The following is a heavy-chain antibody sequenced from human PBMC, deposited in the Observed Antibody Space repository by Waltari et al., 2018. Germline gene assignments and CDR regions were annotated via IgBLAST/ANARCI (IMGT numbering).Heavy chain of an antibody. V-gene: IGHV1-24*01. D-gene: IGHD4-17*01. J-gene: IGHJ6*02. CDR2: FDPEDGEG. CDR1: GNMITESP. Sequence: QVQLVQSEAEVMKPGASVKVSCKGPGNMITESPMHRVRQAPGKGLEWMGSFDPEDGEGTYAQGVLDRVTMTEDRSTNTAYMELSSLRLEDTAVYYCATGGDYDEYALHYFRGLDVWGQGTTVIVAS. CDR3: ATGGDYDEYALHYFRGLDV.